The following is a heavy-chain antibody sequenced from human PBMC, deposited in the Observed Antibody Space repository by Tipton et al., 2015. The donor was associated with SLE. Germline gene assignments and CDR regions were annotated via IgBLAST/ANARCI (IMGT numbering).Heavy chain of an antibody. D-gene: IGHD1-26*01. CDR1: GSASRFTFSDAW. J-gene: IGHJ4*02. V-gene: IGHV3-15*01. Sequence: SLRLSCTASGSASRFTFSDAWMYWVRQAPGKGLEWVGRFKSETDGGTTDYAAPVKGRFTISRDDSKNTLYLQMNSLKTEDTAVYYCTAKKWELLIDYWGQGTLVTVSS. CDR2: FKSETDGGTT. CDR3: TAKKWELLIDY.